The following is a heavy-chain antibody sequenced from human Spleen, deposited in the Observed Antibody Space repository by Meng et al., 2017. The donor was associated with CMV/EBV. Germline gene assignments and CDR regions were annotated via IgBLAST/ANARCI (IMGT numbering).Heavy chain of an antibody. CDR1: GGSFRGYY. D-gene: IGHD2-2*01. V-gene: IGHV4-34*01. CDR3: ARVSGYCSSTSCSPFDY. Sequence: YGGSFRGYYWRWIRQPPGKGLEWIGEINHSGSINYNPSLKSRVTISVDTSKNQFSLKLSSVTAADTAVYYCARVSGYCSSTSCSPFDYWGQGTLVTVSS. J-gene: IGHJ4*02. CDR2: INHSGSI.